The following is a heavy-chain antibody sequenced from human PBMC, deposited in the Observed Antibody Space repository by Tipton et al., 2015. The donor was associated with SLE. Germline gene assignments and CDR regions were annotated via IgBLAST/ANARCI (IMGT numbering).Heavy chain of an antibody. CDR1: GGSISSYY. Sequence: TLSLTCTVTGGSISSYYWSWIRQSPGKGLEWIGFIYYTGSTTYNPSLKSRVTISVDTSKNQFSLKLSSATAADTAVYYCARAPGLDRDYYYYYYMDVWGKGTTATVSS. D-gene: IGHD3/OR15-3a*01. CDR3: ARAPGLDRDYYYYYYMDV. CDR2: IYYTGST. V-gene: IGHV4-59*12. J-gene: IGHJ6*03.